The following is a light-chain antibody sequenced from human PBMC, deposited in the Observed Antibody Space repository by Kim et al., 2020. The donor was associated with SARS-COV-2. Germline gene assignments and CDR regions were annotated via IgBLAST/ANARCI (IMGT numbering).Light chain of an antibody. Sequence: GQTVKTTCPGGSHRNCYANWCQRTPAQAPVLVMYDKNNRPSGIPDRFSGSSSGNTATLTITGAQAANVADSYCSSRGRDTTGRLYFFGPGTEVTVL. CDR3: SSRGRDTTGRLYF. J-gene: IGLJ1*01. CDR1: SHRNCY. V-gene: IGLV3-19*01. CDR2: DKN.